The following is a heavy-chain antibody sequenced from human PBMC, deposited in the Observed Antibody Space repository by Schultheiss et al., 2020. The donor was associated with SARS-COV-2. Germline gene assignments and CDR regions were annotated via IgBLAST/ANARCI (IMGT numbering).Heavy chain of an antibody. D-gene: IGHD1-20*01. CDR1: GFTFSSYA. V-gene: IGHV3-48*04. Sequence: GGSLRLSCAASGFTFSSYAMSWVRQAPGKGLEWVSYISSSGSTIYYADSVKGRFTISRDNAKNSLYLQMNSLRAEDTAVYYCADSGITGTTGGGYFDYWGQGTLVTVSS. CDR3: ADSGITGTTGGGYFDY. J-gene: IGHJ4*02. CDR2: ISSSGSTI.